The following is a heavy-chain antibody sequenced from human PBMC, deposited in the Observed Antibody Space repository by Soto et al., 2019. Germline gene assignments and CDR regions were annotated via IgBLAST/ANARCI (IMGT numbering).Heavy chain of an antibody. CDR3: ARTSMQSRGYSYGHGGMDV. J-gene: IGHJ6*02. V-gene: IGHV5-10-1*01. CDR1: GYSFTSYW. Sequence: PWESLKISCKGSGYSFTSYWISWVRQMPVKGLEWMGRIDPSDSYTNYSPSFQGHVTISADKSISTAYLQWSSLKASDTAMYYCARTSMQSRGYSYGHGGMDVWGQGTTVTVS. CDR2: IDPSDSYT. D-gene: IGHD5-18*01.